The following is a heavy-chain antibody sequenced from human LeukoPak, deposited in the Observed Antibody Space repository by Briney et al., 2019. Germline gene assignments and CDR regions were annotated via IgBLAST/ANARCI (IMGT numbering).Heavy chain of an antibody. CDR2: IYWDDDK. V-gene: IGHV2-5*02. D-gene: IGHD3-22*01. CDR1: GFSLSTSGVG. CDR3: SHRRKYYYDSSGYYEFDP. J-gene: IGHJ5*02. Sequence: SGPTLVNPTQTLTLTCTFSGFSLSTSGVGVGWIRQPPGRALEWLALIYWDDDKRYSPSLKSRLTITKETSKNQVVLTMTNMDPVDTATYYCSHRRKYYYDSSGYYEFDPWGQGTLVTVSS.